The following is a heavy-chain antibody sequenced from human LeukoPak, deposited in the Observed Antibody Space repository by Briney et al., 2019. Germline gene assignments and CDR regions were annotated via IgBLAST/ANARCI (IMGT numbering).Heavy chain of an antibody. CDR1: GYSFTSNY. D-gene: IGHD1-26*01. CDR3: ARDRGTYLGYFQH. CDR2: INPNSGAT. J-gene: IGHJ1*01. Sequence: ASVKVSCKASGYSFTSNYIHWVRQAPGQGLECMGRINPNSGATNYVQKFQGRVTMTRDTSVNTVYMELSGLTSDDTAVYYCARDRGTYLGYFQHWGQGTLVTVSS. V-gene: IGHV1-2*06.